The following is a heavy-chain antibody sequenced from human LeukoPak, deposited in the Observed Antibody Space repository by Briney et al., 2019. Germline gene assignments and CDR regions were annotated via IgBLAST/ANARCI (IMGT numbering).Heavy chain of an antibody. CDR2: IYYSGST. D-gene: IGHD6-19*01. Sequence: PSETLSLTCTVSGYSISSGYYWGWIRQPPGKGLEWIGSIYYSGSTYYNPSLKSRVTISVDTSKNQFSLKLSSVTAADTAVYYCARVGREQWLVSWFDPWGQGTLVTVSS. CDR1: GYSISSGYY. CDR3: ARVGREQWLVSWFDP. J-gene: IGHJ5*02. V-gene: IGHV4-38-2*02.